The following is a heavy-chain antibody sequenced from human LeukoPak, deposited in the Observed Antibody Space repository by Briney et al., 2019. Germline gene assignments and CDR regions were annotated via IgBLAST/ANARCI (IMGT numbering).Heavy chain of an antibody. CDR1: GFTFSSYW. D-gene: IGHD1-1*01. CDR3: AKDMAQSTYNSLDD. Sequence: GGSLRLSCAASGFTFSSYWMSWVRQAPGKGLEWVANIKQDGSEKYYVDSVRGRFTISRDNSQNMLFLQMDSLRAGDTALYYCAKDMAQSTYNSLDDWGQGTLVTVSS. J-gene: IGHJ4*02. V-gene: IGHV3-7*03. CDR2: IKQDGSEK.